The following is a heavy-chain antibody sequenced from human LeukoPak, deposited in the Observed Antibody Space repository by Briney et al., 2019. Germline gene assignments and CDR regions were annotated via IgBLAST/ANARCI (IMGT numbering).Heavy chain of an antibody. CDR3: AKVDNWKYGHHDF. Sequence: GGSLRLSCAASGFTFSSYAMSWVRQAPGKGLEWVSSISGSDGTTYYADSVKGRFTISRDNSKYALSLQMNSLRTEDTAVYYCAKVDNWKYGHHDFWGQGTLVTVSS. V-gene: IGHV3-23*01. CDR2: ISGSDGTT. D-gene: IGHD1-1*01. CDR1: GFTFSSYA. J-gene: IGHJ4*02.